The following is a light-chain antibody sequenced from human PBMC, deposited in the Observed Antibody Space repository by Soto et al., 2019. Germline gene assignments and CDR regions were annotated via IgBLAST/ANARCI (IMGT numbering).Light chain of an antibody. CDR3: HQYNNWPPYT. CDR2: GPS. CDR1: QSVSSN. Sequence: DIVMTQSPATLSVSPGERATLSCRASQSVSSNLAWYQQKPGQAPRLLIYGPSTRATGIPARFSGSGSGTEYTLTISSLQSEDFAVYYCHQYNNWPPYTFGQGTKLEIK. J-gene: IGKJ2*01. V-gene: IGKV3-15*01.